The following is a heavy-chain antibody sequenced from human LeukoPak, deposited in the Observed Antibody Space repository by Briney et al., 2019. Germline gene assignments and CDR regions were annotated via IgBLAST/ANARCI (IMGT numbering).Heavy chain of an antibody. D-gene: IGHD5-24*01. CDR2: IYYSGST. Sequence: SETLSLTCTVSGGSISSYYWSWILQPPGKGLEWIGYIYYSGSTNYNPSLKSRVTISVDTSKNQFSLKLSSVTAADTAVYFCARRKSGNLINYYYMDVWGKGTTVTVSS. CDR3: ARRKSGNLINYYYMDV. CDR1: GGSISSYY. V-gene: IGHV4-59*01. J-gene: IGHJ6*03.